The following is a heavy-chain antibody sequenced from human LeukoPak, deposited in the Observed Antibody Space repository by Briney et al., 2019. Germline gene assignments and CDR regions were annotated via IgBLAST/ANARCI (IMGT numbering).Heavy chain of an antibody. V-gene: IGHV3-7*01. CDR2: IKQRGSEK. CDR3: ARVGIDYLASYHFDH. Sequence: GGSLRLSCAASGFTFSSYAMSWVRQSPGKGLEWVANIKQRGSEKSYGDSGKGRFSISRDKTKNSVFLQMNSLRAEDTAVYYCARVGIDYLASYHFDHWGRGTLVTVSS. D-gene: IGHD2/OR15-2a*01. J-gene: IGHJ4*02. CDR1: GFTFSSYA.